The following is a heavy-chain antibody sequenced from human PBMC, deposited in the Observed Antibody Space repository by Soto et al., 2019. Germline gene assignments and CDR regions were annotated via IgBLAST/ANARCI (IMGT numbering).Heavy chain of an antibody. CDR1: GFTFSSYA. CDR3: AKNELVFGQLEQHECVVP. CDR2: ISGSGGST. D-gene: IGHD1-1*01. V-gene: IGHV3-23*01. Sequence: GGSLRLSCAASGFTFSSYAMSWVRQAPGKGLEWVSAISGSGGSTYYADSVKGRFTISRDYSKHTLYLQMNSLRAEDTAVYYCAKNELVFGQLEQHECVVPWGQGTLVSLS. J-gene: IGHJ5*02.